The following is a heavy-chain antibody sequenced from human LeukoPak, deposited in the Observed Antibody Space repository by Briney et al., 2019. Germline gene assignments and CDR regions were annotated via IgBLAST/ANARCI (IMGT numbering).Heavy chain of an antibody. D-gene: IGHD2-2*01. CDR3: ARLTSSTSCYDCDSYYYYGMDV. J-gene: IGHJ6*02. CDR2: IYYSGST. Sequence: PSETLSLTCTVSGGSISSGGYYWSWIRQHPGKGLEWIVYIYYSGSTYYNPSLKSRVTISVDTSKNQFSLKLSSVTAADTAVYYCARLTSSTSCYDCDSYYYYGMDVWGQGTTVTVSS. V-gene: IGHV4-31*03. CDR1: GGSISSGGYY.